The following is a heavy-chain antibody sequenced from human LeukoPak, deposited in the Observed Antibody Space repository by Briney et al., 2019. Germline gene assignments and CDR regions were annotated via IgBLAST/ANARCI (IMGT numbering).Heavy chain of an antibody. CDR3: ARASGSYHRIDY. CDR1: GFTFSSYS. CDR2: ISSSSSYI. Sequence: GGSLRLSCAASGFTFSSYSMNWVRQAPGKGLEWVSSISSSSSYIHYADSVKGRFTISRDNAKNSLYLQMNSLRAEDTAVYYCARASGSYHRIDYWGQGTLVTVSS. J-gene: IGHJ4*02. V-gene: IGHV3-21*01. D-gene: IGHD1-26*01.